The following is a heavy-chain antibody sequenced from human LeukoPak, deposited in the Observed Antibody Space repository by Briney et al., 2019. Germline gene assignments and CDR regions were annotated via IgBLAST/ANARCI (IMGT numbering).Heavy chain of an antibody. V-gene: IGHV1-2*02. Sequence: ASVKVSCKASGYTFTAYYMHWVRQAPGNGLEWMGWINPDSGDTSYAQKFQGRVTMTRDTSITTAYMELSRLTSDETTVYFCARGGKSQWDPFDYWGQGTLVTVSS. J-gene: IGHJ4*02. CDR2: INPDSGDT. CDR3: ARGGKSQWDPFDY. CDR1: GYTFTAYY. D-gene: IGHD1-26*01.